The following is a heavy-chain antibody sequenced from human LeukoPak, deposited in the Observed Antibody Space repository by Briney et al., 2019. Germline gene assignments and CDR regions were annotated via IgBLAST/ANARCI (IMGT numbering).Heavy chain of an antibody. CDR3: ARDLPSKGSNAFGI. Sequence: GASVKVSCKASGYTFTGYYMHWVRQAPGQGLEWMGRINPNSGGTNYAQKFQGRVTMTRDTSISTAYMELSRLRSDDTAVCYCARDLPSKGSNAFGIWGQGTMVTVSS. J-gene: IGHJ3*02. CDR1: GYTFTGYY. CDR2: INPNSGGT. V-gene: IGHV1-2*06.